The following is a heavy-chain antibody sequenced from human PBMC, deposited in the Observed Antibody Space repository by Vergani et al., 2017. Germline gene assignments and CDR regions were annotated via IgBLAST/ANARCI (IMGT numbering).Heavy chain of an antibody. J-gene: IGHJ4*02. Sequence: QLQLQESGSGLVKPSQTLSLNCAASGGSLSSGAFSWGWIRQPPGRGLQWIGHIFQSGSPDYNASLKSRVNISLDKSKNHFSLSLSSVTAADTAVYYCVGRNNVVRETDYFDYWGEGILVSVSS. CDR3: VGRNNVVRETDYFDY. V-gene: IGHV4-30-2*01. CDR1: GGSLSSGAFS. CDR2: IFQSGSP. D-gene: IGHD3-10*01.